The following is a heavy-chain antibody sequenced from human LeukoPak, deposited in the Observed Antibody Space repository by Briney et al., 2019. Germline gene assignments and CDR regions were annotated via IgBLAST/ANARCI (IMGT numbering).Heavy chain of an antibody. D-gene: IGHD3-3*01. CDR3: AKDWGEYYDFWSGYPRAEYYFDY. Sequence: PGGSLRLSCAASGFTFSSYAMSWVRQAPGKGLEWVSAISGSGGSTYYADSVKGRFTISRDNSKNTLYLQMNSLRAEDTAVYYCAKDWGEYYDFWSGYPRAEYYFDYWGQGALVTVSS. CDR1: GFTFSSYA. CDR2: ISGSGGST. J-gene: IGHJ4*02. V-gene: IGHV3-23*01.